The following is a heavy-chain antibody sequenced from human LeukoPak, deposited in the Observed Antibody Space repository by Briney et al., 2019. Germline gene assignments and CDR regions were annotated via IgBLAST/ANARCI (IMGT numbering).Heavy chain of an antibody. CDR1: GFTFSSYA. D-gene: IGHD4/OR15-4a*01. J-gene: IGHJ3*02. CDR3: ARVGAHDAFHI. Sequence: PGGSLRLSCAASGFTFSSYAMHWVRQAPGKGLEYVSAISSNGGSTYYANSVKGRFSISRDNSKNTLYLQMGSLRAEDMAVYYCARVGAHDAFHILFQRTMGTVSS. V-gene: IGHV3-64*01. CDR2: ISSNGGST.